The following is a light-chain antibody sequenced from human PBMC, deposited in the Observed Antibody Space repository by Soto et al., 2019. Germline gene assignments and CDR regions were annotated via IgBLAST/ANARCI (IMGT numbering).Light chain of an antibody. J-gene: IGLJ2*01. CDR3: AAWDESLNGVV. Sequence: QSVLTQPPSASGTPGQRVTISCSGSGSNIGINAVNWYQHLPGTAPKVLIYSNNQRPSGAPDRFSGSKSGTSASLAISGLRSEDEADYYCAAWDESLNGVVFGGGTKLTVL. CDR2: SNN. CDR1: GSNIGINA. V-gene: IGLV1-44*01.